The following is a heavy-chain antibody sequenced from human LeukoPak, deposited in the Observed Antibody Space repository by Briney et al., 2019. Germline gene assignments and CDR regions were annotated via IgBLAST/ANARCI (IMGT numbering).Heavy chain of an antibody. Sequence: GGSLRLSCAASGFTVSSNYMSWVRQAPGKGLEWVSVIYSGGSTYYADSVKGRFTISRDNSKNTLYLQMNSLRAEDTAVYYCGRAYSSSFNFDYWGQGTLVTVSS. J-gene: IGHJ4*02. CDR3: GRAYSSSFNFDY. D-gene: IGHD6-6*01. V-gene: IGHV3-66*01. CDR1: GFTVSSNY. CDR2: IYSGGST.